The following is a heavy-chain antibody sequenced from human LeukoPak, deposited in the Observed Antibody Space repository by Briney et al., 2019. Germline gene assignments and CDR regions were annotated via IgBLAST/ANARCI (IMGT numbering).Heavy chain of an antibody. CDR2: IIPIFGTA. CDR1: GGTFSSYA. J-gene: IGHJ4*02. V-gene: IGHV1-69*13. D-gene: IGHD2-15*01. CDR3: ARDAGYCSGGSCYHDDY. Sequence: SVKVSCKASGGTFSSYAISWVRQAPGQGLEWMGGIIPIFGTANYAQKFQGRVTITADESTSTAYMELSSLRSEDTAVYYCARDAGYCSGGSCYHDDYWGQGTLVTVSS.